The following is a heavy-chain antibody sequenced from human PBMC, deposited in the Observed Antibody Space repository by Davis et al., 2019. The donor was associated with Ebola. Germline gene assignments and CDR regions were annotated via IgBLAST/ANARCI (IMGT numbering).Heavy chain of an antibody. J-gene: IGHJ6*02. CDR3: ARDCAFITGDSTLYYYGMDV. CDR1: GYTFTSYG. Sequence: ASVKVSCKASGYTFTSYGISWVRQAPGQGLEWMGWISAYNGNTNYAQKLQGRVTMTTDTSTSTAYMELRSLRSDDTAVYYCARDCAFITGDSTLYYYGMDVWGQGTTVTVSS. V-gene: IGHV1-18*01. CDR2: ISAYNGNT. D-gene: IGHD7-27*01.